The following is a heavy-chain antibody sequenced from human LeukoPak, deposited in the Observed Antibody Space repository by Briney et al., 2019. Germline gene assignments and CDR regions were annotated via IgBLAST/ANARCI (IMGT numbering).Heavy chain of an antibody. V-gene: IGHV4-39*07. Sequence: PSETLSLTCTVSGGSISSSSYYWGWIRQPPGKGLEWIGSIYYSGSTYYNPSLKSRVTISVDTSKNQFSLKLSSVTAADTAVYYCARDPFYGHYPNNYYYYYMDVWGKGTTVTVSS. CDR3: ARDPFYGHYPNNYYYYYMDV. D-gene: IGHD4-17*01. J-gene: IGHJ6*03. CDR2: IYYSGST. CDR1: GGSISSSSYY.